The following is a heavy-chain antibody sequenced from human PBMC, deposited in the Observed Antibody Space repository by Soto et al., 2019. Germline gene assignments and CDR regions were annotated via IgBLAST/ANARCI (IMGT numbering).Heavy chain of an antibody. Sequence: QVQLQQWGAGLLKPSETLSLTCAVYGGSFSGYYWNWIRQPPGKGLEWIVEINNSGSTNYNPSLKSRGTISVDTSKNQFSLKLSSVTAAATAVYDCSRSLAAAGSRGYWYFDLWGRGTLVAVSS. CDR1: GGSFSGYY. CDR3: SRSLAAAGSRGYWYFDL. J-gene: IGHJ2*01. V-gene: IGHV4-34*01. D-gene: IGHD6-13*01. CDR2: INNSGST.